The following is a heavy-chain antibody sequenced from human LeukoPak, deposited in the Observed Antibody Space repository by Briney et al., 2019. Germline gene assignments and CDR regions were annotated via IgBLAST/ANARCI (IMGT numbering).Heavy chain of an antibody. D-gene: IGHD6-13*01. CDR2: ISPSGDT. Sequence: SETLSLTCTVSGGSMSRYYWTWIRQPAGKGLEWIGRISPSGDTNYNPSLKSRVTMSVDTSNNLFSLNLTAVTAADTAVYYCARSTSWYSYFDCWGQGALVTVSS. CDR1: GGSMSRYY. V-gene: IGHV4-4*07. J-gene: IGHJ4*02. CDR3: ARSTSWYSYFDC.